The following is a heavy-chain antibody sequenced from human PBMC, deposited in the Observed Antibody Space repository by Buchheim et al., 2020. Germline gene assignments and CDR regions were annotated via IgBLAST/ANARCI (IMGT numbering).Heavy chain of an antibody. V-gene: IGHV4-4*02. CDR1: GGSISSSNW. CDR2: IYHSGST. Sequence: QVQLQESGPGLVKPSGTLSLTCAVSGGSISSSNWWSWVRQPPGQGLAWIGEIYHSGSTNYNASLTSRVTISVDTSKNRFALKLSSVTAADTAVYYCASPGADCSGGSCSNPSTGFDYWGQGTL. D-gene: IGHD2-15*01. J-gene: IGHJ4*02. CDR3: ASPGADCSGGSCSNPSTGFDY.